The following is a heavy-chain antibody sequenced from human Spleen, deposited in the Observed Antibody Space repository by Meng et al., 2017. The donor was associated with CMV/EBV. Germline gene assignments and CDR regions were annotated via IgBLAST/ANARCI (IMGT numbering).Heavy chain of an antibody. V-gene: IGHV1-46*01. D-gene: IGHD1-26*01. CDR2: INPSSGTT. CDR3: ALARAISPF. Sequence: NVSGKASGYIFTNFYSHWGRQAHGQGLEWLGIINPSSGTTNYAQKFLARITMTRDTSTSTVYMELSSLRSEDTAIYYCALARAISPFWGQGTLVTVSS. CDR1: GYIFTNFY. J-gene: IGHJ4*02.